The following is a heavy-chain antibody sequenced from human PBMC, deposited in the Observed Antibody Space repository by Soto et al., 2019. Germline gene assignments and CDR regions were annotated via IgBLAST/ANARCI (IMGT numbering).Heavy chain of an antibody. CDR2: INSDGSST. J-gene: IGHJ4*02. D-gene: IGHD6-13*01. V-gene: IGHV3-74*01. Sequence: EVQLVESGGGLVQPGGSLRLSCAASGFTFSSYWMHWVRQTPGKGLVWVSRINSDGSSTSYADSVTGRFTISRDNAKNTRYRQMNSLRAEDTAVYYCARGGSWGQNAHYWGQGTLVTVSS. CDR3: ARGGSWGQNAHY. CDR1: GFTFSSYW.